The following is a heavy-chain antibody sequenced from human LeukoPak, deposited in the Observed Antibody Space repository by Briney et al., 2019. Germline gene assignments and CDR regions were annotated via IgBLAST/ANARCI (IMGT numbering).Heavy chain of an antibody. CDR2: IYTSGST. D-gene: IGHD3-22*01. V-gene: IGHV4-4*07. J-gene: IGHJ2*01. Sequence: SETLSLTCAVSGGSISSYYWSWIRLPAGKGLEWIGRIYTSGSTNYNPSLKSRVTMSVDTSKNQFSLKLSSVTAADTAVYYCAGAYYYDSSGYYPPYWYFDLWGRGTLVTVSS. CDR1: GGSISSYY. CDR3: AGAYYYDSSGYYPPYWYFDL.